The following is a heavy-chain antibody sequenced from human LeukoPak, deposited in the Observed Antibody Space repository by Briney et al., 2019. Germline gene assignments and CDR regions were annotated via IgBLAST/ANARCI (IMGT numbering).Heavy chain of an antibody. V-gene: IGHV3-23*01. CDR2: FSGSGGST. CDR1: GFTFSSYA. D-gene: IGHD3-9*01. Sequence: GGSLRLSCAASGFTFSSYAMSWVRQAPGKGLECISGFSGSGGSTYYADSVKGRFTISRDNSKNTLYLQMNSLRAEDTAVYYCARTNYDILTGYNPYFDYWGQGTLVTVSS. CDR3: ARTNYDILTGYNPYFDY. J-gene: IGHJ4*02.